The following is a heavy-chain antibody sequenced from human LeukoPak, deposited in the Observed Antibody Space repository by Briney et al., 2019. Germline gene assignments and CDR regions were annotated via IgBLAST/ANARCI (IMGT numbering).Heavy chain of an antibody. D-gene: IGHD3-10*01. CDR1: GGSISSYY. V-gene: IGHV4-59*01. CDR3: ARGGSESYRNYYYMDV. Sequence: SETLPLTCTVSGGSISSYYWIWIRQPPGKGLEWIGYIYYSGSTNYNPSLKSRVTISVDTSKNQFSLNLSSVTTADTAVYYCARGGSESYRNYYYMDVWGKGTTVTVSS. CDR2: IYYSGST. J-gene: IGHJ6*03.